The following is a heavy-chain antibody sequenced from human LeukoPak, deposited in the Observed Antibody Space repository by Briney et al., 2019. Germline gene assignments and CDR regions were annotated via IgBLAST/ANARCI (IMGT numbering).Heavy chain of an antibody. CDR1: GFTFDDYA. V-gene: IGHV3-43D*04. J-gene: IGHJ4*02. CDR3: AATYYDYVWGSLDY. Sequence: GGSLRLSCAASGFTFDDYAMHWVRQAPGKGLEWVSLISWDGGSTYYADSVKGRFTISRDNSKNSLYLQMNSLRAEDTALYYCAATYYDYVWGSLDYWGQGTLVTASS. CDR2: ISWDGGST. D-gene: IGHD3-16*01.